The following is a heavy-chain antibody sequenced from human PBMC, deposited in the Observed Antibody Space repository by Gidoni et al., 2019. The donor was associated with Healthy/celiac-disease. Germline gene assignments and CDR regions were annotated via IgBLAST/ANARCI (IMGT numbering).Heavy chain of an antibody. V-gene: IGHV3-20*04. CDR1: GFTFDAYG. Sequence: EVQLVESGGGVVRPGGSLRLSCAASGFTFDAYGMSWVRQAPGKGLEWVSGINWNGGSTGYADSVKGRFTISRDNAKNSLYLQMNSLRAEDTALYYCARDAGSGSYYQTNWFDPWGQGTLVTVSS. D-gene: IGHD3-10*01. J-gene: IGHJ5*02. CDR3: ARDAGSGSYYQTNWFDP. CDR2: INWNGGST.